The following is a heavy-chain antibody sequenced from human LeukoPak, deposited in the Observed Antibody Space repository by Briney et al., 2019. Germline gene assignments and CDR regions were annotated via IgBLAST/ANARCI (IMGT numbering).Heavy chain of an antibody. CDR3: ARVGGAELTTEYYYYMDV. Sequence: SVKVSCKASGGTFSSYAISWVRQAPGQGLEWMGGIIPIYGTANYAQKFQGRVTITTDESTSTAYMELSSLRSEDTAVYYCARVGGAELTTEYYYYMDVWGKGTTVT. CDR1: GGTFSSYA. V-gene: IGHV1-69*05. J-gene: IGHJ6*03. D-gene: IGHD4-11*01. CDR2: IIPIYGTA.